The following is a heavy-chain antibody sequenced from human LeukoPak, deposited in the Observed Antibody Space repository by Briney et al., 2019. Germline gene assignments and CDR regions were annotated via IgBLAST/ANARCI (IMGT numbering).Heavy chain of an antibody. CDR2: ISAYNGNT. D-gene: IGHD3/OR15-3a*01. V-gene: IGHV1-18*04. Sequence: ASVKVSCKASGYTFTSYGISWVRQAPGQGLEWMGWISAYNGNTHYAQKLQGRVTMATDTSTSTAYMELRSLRSDDTAAYYCARERTNWFDPWGQGTLVTVSS. J-gene: IGHJ5*02. CDR3: ARERTNWFDP. CDR1: GYTFTSYG.